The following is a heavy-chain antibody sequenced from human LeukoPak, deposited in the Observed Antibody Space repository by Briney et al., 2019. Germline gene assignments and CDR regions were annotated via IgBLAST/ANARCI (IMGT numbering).Heavy chain of an antibody. CDR1: GGSFSGYY. CDR2: INHSGST. CDR3: AGNYYDSSGYPHYYYYGMDV. V-gene: IGHV4-34*01. Sequence: SETLSLTCAVYGGSFSGYYWSWIRQPPGKGLEWIGEINHSGSTNYNPSLKSRVTISVDTSKNQFSLKQSSVTAADTAVYYCAGNYYDSSGYPHYYYYGMDVWGQGTTVTVSS. D-gene: IGHD3-22*01. J-gene: IGHJ6*02.